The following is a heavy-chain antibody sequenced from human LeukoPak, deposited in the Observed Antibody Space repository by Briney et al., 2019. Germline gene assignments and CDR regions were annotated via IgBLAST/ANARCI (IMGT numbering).Heavy chain of an antibody. V-gene: IGHV4-34*01. Sequence: SETLSLTCAVYGGSFSGYYWSWIRQPPGKGLEWIGEINHSGSTNYNPSLKSRVTISVDTSKNQFSLKLSSVTAADTAVYYCARRGGFHDTWGQGTLVTVSS. J-gene: IGHJ3*01. CDR1: GGSFSGYY. CDR2: INHSGST. D-gene: IGHD3-16*01. CDR3: ARRGGFHDT.